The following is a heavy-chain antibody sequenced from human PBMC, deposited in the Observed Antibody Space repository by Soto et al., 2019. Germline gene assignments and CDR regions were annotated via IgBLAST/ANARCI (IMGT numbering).Heavy chain of an antibody. V-gene: IGHV4-39*01. CDR3: ARQYGDYRQPYYYYYYMDV. CDR1: GGSISSSSYY. J-gene: IGHJ6*03. D-gene: IGHD4-17*01. Sequence: SETLSLTCTVSGGSISSSSYYWGWIRQPPGKGLEWIGSIYYSGSTYYNPSLKSRVTISVDTSKNQFSLKLSSVTAADTAVYYCARQYGDYRQPYYYYYYMDVWGKGTTVTVSS. CDR2: IYYSGST.